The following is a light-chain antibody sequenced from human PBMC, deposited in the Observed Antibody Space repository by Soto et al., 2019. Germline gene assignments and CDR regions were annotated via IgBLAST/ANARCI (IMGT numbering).Light chain of an antibody. CDR2: DAS. CDR3: QQYNSYPWT. V-gene: IGKV1-5*01. CDR1: QSISSW. Sequence: DIQMTQSPSTLSASVGDRVTITCRASQSISSWLAWYQQKPGKAPKLLIYDASSLESGVPSRFSGSESGTELTLTISSLQPDDFATYYCQQYNSYPWTFRQGTKVDIK. J-gene: IGKJ1*01.